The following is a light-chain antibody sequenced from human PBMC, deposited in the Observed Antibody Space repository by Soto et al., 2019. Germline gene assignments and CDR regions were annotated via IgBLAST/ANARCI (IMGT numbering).Light chain of an antibody. CDR2: DAS. Sequence: DIQMTQSPSALSASLGDRVTITCRASHSIGTWLAWYQQRPGKAPKLLLYDASSLGSGVPSRFSGGGSGTEFTLTISSLQPDDFGTYYCHQYKSYTPYTIGQGTKVEIK. CDR1: HSIGTW. CDR3: HQYKSYTPYT. V-gene: IGKV1-5*01. J-gene: IGKJ2*01.